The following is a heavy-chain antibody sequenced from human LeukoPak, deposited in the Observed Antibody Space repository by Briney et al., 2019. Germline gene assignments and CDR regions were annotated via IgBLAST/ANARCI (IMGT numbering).Heavy chain of an antibody. Sequence: PGGSLRLSCAASGFTFNDYGLHWVRQAPGKGLEWVAFIRYDGSVTYYGDSVKGRFTTSKDNSKNTLYLEINSLRSEDSAMYYCGKNLHGGAQIVLATTVDYWGQGPLVTVSS. V-gene: IGHV3-30*02. CDR1: GFTFNDYG. D-gene: IGHD3-16*02. J-gene: IGHJ4*02. CDR3: GKNLHGGAQIVLATTVDY. CDR2: IRYDGSVT.